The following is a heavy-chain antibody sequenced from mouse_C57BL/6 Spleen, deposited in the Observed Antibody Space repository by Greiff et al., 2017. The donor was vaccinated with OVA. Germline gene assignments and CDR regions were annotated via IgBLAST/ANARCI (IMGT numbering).Heavy chain of an antibody. J-gene: IGHJ2*01. CDR2: IRNKANGYTT. CDR1: GFTFTDYY. V-gene: IGHV7-3*01. D-gene: IGHD4-1*01. CDR3: ARYKVANWDYFDY. Sequence: EVKLMESGGGLVQPGGSLSLSCAASGFTFTDYYMSWVRQPPGKALEWLGFIRNKANGYTTEYSASVKGRFTISRDNSQSILYLQMNALRAEDSATYYCARYKVANWDYFDYGGQGTTLTVSS.